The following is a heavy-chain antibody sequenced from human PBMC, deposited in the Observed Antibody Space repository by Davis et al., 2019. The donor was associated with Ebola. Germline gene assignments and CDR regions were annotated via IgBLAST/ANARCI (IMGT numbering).Heavy chain of an antibody. CDR3: ARDQTSYYDYIWGSYPTSSNWFDP. V-gene: IGHV4-34*01. Sequence: SETLSLTCAVYGGSFSGYYWSWIRQPPGKGLEWIGEINHSGSTTYNPSLKSRVTISLDTSKNQFSLTLSSVTAADTAVYYCARDQTSYYDYIWGSYPTSSNWFDPWGQGTLVTVSS. CDR2: INHSGST. CDR1: GGSFSGYY. J-gene: IGHJ5*02. D-gene: IGHD3-16*02.